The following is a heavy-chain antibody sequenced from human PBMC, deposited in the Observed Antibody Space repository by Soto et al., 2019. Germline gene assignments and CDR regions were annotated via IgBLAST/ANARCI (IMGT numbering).Heavy chain of an antibody. CDR1: GFTFSSYS. CDR2: ISSSSSTI. CDR3: ARDHSSSSSDY. J-gene: IGHJ4*02. D-gene: IGHD6-13*01. V-gene: IGHV3-48*01. Sequence: GGSLRLSCAASGFTFSSYSMNWVRQAPGKGLEWVSYISSSSSTIYYADSVKGRFTISRDNAKNSLYLQMNSLRAEDTAVYYCARDHSSSSSDYWGQGTLVTVSS.